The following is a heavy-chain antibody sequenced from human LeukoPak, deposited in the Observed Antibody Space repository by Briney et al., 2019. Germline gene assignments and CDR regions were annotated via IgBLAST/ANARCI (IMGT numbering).Heavy chain of an antibody. V-gene: IGHV3-21*01. D-gene: IGHD2-15*01. CDR3: ARDGLPATVANWFDP. CDR1: GFTFNNYT. CDR2: ISRNGIYI. J-gene: IGHJ5*02. Sequence: PGESLRLSCAASGFTFNNYTMNWVRQAPGKGLEWVSSISRNGIYIKYVDSVKGRFTVSRDNAKNSLYLQMNSLRAEDTAVYYCARDGLPATVANWFDPWGQGTLVTVSS.